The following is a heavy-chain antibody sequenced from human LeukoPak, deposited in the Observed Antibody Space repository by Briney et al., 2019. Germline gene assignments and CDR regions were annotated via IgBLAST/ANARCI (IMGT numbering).Heavy chain of an antibody. V-gene: IGHV3-15*01. CDR2: IKSKTDGGTT. Sequence: GGSLRLSCAASGFTFSNAWMSWVRQAPGKGLEWVGRIKSKTDGGTTDYAAPVKGRFTISRDDSKNTLYLQMNSLKTEDTAVYYCTTPPPGVPVYMDVWGKGTTVTVSS. J-gene: IGHJ6*03. CDR1: GFTFSNAW. CDR3: TTPPPGVPVYMDV. D-gene: IGHD3-10*01.